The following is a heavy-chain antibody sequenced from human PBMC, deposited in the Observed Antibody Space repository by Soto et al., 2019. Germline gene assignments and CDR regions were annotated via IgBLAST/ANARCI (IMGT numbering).Heavy chain of an antibody. V-gene: IGHV1-3*01. CDR1: GYTFPSYA. CDR3: ARDLSGGCSGGSCYGAIDY. CDR2: INAGNGNT. J-gene: IGHJ4*02. Sequence: ASVKVSCKASGYTFPSYAMHWVRQAPGQRLEWMGWINAGNGNTKYSQKFQGRVTITRDTSASTAYMELSSLRSEDTAVYYCARDLSGGCSGGSCYGAIDYWGQGTLVTVSS. D-gene: IGHD2-15*01.